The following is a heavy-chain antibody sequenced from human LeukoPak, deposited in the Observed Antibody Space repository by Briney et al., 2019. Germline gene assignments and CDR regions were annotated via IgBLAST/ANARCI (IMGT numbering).Heavy chain of an antibody. D-gene: IGHD2-8*01. Sequence: SETLSLTCTVSGGSISSSSYYWGWIRQPPGKGLEWIGRIYYSGSTYYNPSLKSRVTISVDTSRNQFSLKLSSVTAADTAVYYCASPVWSLTPYYFDYWGQGTLVTVSS. CDR1: GGSISSSSYY. CDR2: IYYSGST. J-gene: IGHJ4*02. CDR3: ASPVWSLTPYYFDY. V-gene: IGHV4-39*01.